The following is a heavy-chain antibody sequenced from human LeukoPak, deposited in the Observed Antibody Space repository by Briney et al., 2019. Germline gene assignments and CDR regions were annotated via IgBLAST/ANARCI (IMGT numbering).Heavy chain of an antibody. CDR2: IKHSGST. CDR3: ARGGPVELPNY. J-gene: IGHJ4*02. D-gene: IGHD1-7*01. CDR1: GGAFRGYY. V-gene: IGHV4-34*01. Sequence: SETLSLTCAVYGGAFRGYYWSWIRQPPGKGLEWIGEIKHSGSTNYNPALKSRVTISVDTSKNQFSLKLSSVTAADTAVYYCARGGPVELPNYWGQGTLVTVSS.